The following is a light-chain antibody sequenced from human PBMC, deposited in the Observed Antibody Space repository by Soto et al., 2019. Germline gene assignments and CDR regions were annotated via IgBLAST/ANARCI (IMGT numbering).Light chain of an antibody. J-gene: IGLJ2*01. CDR1: SSDVGSYNL. CDR3: SLYTSSSTVV. Sequence: QSALTQPASVSGSPGQSITISCTGTSSDVGSYNLVSWYQQHPGKAPKLMIYEGSKRPSGVSNRFSGSKSGNTASLTISGLQAEDEADYYCSLYTSSSTVVFGGGTQLTVL. V-gene: IGLV2-14*02. CDR2: EGS.